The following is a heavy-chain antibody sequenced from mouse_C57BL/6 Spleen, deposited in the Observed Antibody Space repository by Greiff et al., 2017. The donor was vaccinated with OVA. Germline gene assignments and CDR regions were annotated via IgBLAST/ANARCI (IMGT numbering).Heavy chain of an antibody. J-gene: IGHJ4*01. CDR2: ISSGSSTI. Sequence: EVKLVESGGGLVKPGGSLKLSCAASGFTFSDYGMHWVRQAPEKGLEWVAYISSGSSTIYYADTVKGRFTISRDNAKNTLFLQMTSLRSEDTAMYYCASKGNYYAMDYWGQGTSVTVSS. V-gene: IGHV5-17*01. CDR3: ASKGNYYAMDY. CDR1: GFTFSDYG.